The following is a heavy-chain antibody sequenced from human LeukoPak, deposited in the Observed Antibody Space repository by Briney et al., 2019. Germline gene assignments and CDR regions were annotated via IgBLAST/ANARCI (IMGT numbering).Heavy chain of an antibody. CDR1: GFSLSTSGVG. J-gene: IGHJ5*02. V-gene: IGHV2-5*01. CDR3: AHSGRGYCSSTSCLTWFDP. D-gene: IGHD2-2*01. Sequence: SGATLVNPTQTRTLTCTFTGFSLSTSGVGVGWIRQPPGKALEWLALIYWNDDKRYGPSLKSRLTITKDTSKNQVVLTMTNMDPVDTATYYCAHSGRGYCSSTSCLTWFDPWGQGTLVTVSS. CDR2: IYWNDDK.